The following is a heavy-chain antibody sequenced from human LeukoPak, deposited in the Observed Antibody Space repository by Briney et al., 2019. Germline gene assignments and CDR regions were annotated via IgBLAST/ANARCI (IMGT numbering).Heavy chain of an antibody. CDR1: GDSLTNYY. D-gene: IGHD1-1*01. J-gene: IGHJ4*02. CDR2: IHYTGKN. CDR3: AKWHERLLAFDS. V-gene: IGHV4-59*01. Sequence: SETLSLTCSVSGDSLTNYYWNWVRQPPGKGLEWIGYIHYTGKNYYNPSLKSRITMSVDTSKSQFSLKLSSVTTADTAVYYCAKWHERLLAFDSWGQGALVTVSS.